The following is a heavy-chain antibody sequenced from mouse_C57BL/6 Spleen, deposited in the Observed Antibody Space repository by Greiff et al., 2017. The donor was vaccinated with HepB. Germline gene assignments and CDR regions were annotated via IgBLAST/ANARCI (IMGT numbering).Heavy chain of an antibody. CDR1: GFSLSTFGMG. D-gene: IGHD2-1*01. J-gene: IGHJ2*01. V-gene: IGHV8-8*01. Sequence: QVTLKVSGPGILQPSQTLSLTCSFSGFSLSTFGMGVGWIRQPSGKGLEWLAHIWWDDDKYYNPALKSRLTISKDTSKTPVFLKIANVDTADTATYYCARIKAGGNYPYYFDYWGQGTTLTVSS. CDR2: IWWDDDK. CDR3: ARIKAGGNYPYYFDY.